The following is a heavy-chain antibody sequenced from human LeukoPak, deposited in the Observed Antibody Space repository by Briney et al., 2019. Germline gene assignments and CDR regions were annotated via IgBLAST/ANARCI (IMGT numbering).Heavy chain of an antibody. CDR1: GYSISSGYF. CDR3: ARVIDYDSSGHYLGY. V-gene: IGHV4-38-2*01. CDR2: IHHPEIT. J-gene: IGHJ4*02. D-gene: IGHD3-22*01. Sequence: SETLSLTCAVSGYSISSGYFWGWIRQSPGKGLEWIATIHHPEITHYNPSLERRVTISLDTSKNHFSLRLTSVTAADTAVYYCARVIDYDSSGHYLGYWGQGTLVTVSS.